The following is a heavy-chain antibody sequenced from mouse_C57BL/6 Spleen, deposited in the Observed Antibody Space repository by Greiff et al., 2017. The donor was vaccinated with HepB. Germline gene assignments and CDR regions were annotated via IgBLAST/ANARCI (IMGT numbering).Heavy chain of an antibody. J-gene: IGHJ4*01. Sequence: DVQLVESGGGLVKPGGSLKLSCAASGFTFSDYGMHWVRQAPEKGLEWVAYISSGSSTIYYADTVKGRFTISRDNAKNTLFLQMTSLRSEDTAMYYCARGWVYPYYYAMDYWGQGTSVTVSS. CDR1: GFTFSDYG. CDR2: ISSGSSTI. V-gene: IGHV5-17*01. CDR3: ARGWVYPYYYAMDY. D-gene: IGHD2-3*01.